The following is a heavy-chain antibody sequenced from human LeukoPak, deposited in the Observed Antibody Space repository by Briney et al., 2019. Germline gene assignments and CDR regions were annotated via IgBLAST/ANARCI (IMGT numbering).Heavy chain of an antibody. CDR3: ARTPYNWGIDY. CDR1: GYTFITYD. CDR2: VNVNSGNT. V-gene: IGHV1-8*03. J-gene: IGHJ4*02. Sequence: ASVKVSCKTSGYTFITYDINWVRQATGQGLEWMGWVNVNSGNTGYAQKFQGRLTITTNTSISTAYMELSSLTSEDTAVYYCARTPYNWGIDYWGQGTLVTVSS. D-gene: IGHD7-27*01.